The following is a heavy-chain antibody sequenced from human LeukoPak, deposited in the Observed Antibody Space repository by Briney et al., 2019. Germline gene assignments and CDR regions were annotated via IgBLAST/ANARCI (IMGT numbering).Heavy chain of an antibody. CDR1: GFTFSPYW. J-gene: IGHJ6*02. D-gene: IGHD3-16*01. V-gene: IGHV3-74*01. CDR3: ARDTSYGMDV. Sequence: PSGGSLRLSCAASGFTFSPYWMHWVRQAPGKGLVWVSRVNGDGGSTNYADSVKGRFTISRDNAKNTVYLHMNSLRDEDTAVYYCARDTSYGMDVWGQGTTVTVSS. CDR2: VNGDGGST.